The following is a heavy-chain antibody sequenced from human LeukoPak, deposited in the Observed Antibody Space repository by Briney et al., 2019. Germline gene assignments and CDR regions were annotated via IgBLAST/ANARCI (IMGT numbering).Heavy chain of an antibody. CDR3: VRSPRGDSGRFMDY. D-gene: IGHD4-17*01. J-gene: IGHJ4*02. V-gene: IGHV5-51*01. CDR1: GYSFTDSW. Sequence: GESLQISCKGSGYSFTDSWIGWVRQMPGKGLEWVGSIFPGDSDTTYSPSFQGQVTITADKSITTAYLQWSSLQASDTAMFYCVRSPRGDSGRFMDYWGQGTLVTVSS. CDR2: IFPGDSDT.